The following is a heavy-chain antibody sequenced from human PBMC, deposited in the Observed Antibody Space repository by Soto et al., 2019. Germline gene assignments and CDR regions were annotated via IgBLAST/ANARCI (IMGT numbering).Heavy chain of an antibody. V-gene: IGHV4-34*01. J-gene: IGHJ5*02. CDR3: ANRLSLESSSWFHNWFDP. D-gene: IGHD6-13*01. CDR1: GGSFSGYY. Sequence: QVQLQQWGAGLLKPSETLSLTCAVYGGSFSGYYWSWLRQPPGKGLEWIGEINHSGSTNYNPSLKSRVTISVDTSKNQLSLKLTSVTAADTAVYYCANRLSLESSSWFHNWFDPWGQGTLVTVSS. CDR2: INHSGST.